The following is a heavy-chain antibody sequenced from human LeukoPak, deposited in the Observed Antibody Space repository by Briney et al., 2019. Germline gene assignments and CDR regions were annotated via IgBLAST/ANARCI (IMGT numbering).Heavy chain of an antibody. Sequence: ASVKVSCKASGYTFTSYGISWVRQAPGQGVEWMGRINPNSGGTNYAQKFQGRVTLTRDTSISTPYMELSRLRSDDTAVYYCARAYCSSTSCSPRGWFDPWGQGTLVTVSS. CDR1: GYTFTSYG. V-gene: IGHV1-2*06. CDR3: ARAYCSSTSCSPRGWFDP. CDR2: INPNSGGT. D-gene: IGHD2-2*01. J-gene: IGHJ5*02.